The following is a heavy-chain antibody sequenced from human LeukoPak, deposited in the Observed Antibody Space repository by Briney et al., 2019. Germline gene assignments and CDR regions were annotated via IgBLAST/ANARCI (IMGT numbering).Heavy chain of an antibody. CDR1: GFTVSSNY. D-gene: IGHD3-22*01. CDR2: IYSGGTT. CDR3: ARMVISSGYYVDY. Sequence: PGGSLRLSCAASGFTVSSNYMSWVRQAPGKGLESVSVIYSGGTTYYADSVKGRFTISRDDSKNTLYLQMNSLRAEDTAVYYCARMVISSGYYVDYWGQGTLVTVSS. V-gene: IGHV3-53*01. J-gene: IGHJ4*02.